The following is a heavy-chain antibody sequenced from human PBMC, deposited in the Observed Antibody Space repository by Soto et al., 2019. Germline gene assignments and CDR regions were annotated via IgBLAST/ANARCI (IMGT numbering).Heavy chain of an antibody. CDR3: ARYCSGGSCYGFDY. CDR1: GGSFSNYY. Sequence: QVQLQQWGAGLLKPSETLSLTCAVYGGSFSNYYWSWIRQPPGKGLAWIGEINHSGSTNYNPSLKSRVTISVDTSKNQFSLKLSSVTAADTAAYYCARYCSGGSCYGFDYWGQGTLVTVSS. J-gene: IGHJ4*02. CDR2: INHSGST. V-gene: IGHV4-34*01. D-gene: IGHD2-15*01.